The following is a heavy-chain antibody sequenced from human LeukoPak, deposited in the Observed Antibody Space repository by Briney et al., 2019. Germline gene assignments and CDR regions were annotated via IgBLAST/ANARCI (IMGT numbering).Heavy chain of an antibody. CDR1: GFTFSSYS. J-gene: IGHJ5*02. CDR3: ARDGYGDYETT. CDR2: ISSSSSYI. D-gene: IGHD4-17*01. Sequence: GGSLRLSCAASGFTFSSYSMNWVRQAPGKGLEWVSSISSSSSYIYYADSVKGRFTISRDNAKNSPYLQMNSLRAENTAAYYCARDGYGDYETTWGQGTLVTVSS. V-gene: IGHV3-21*01.